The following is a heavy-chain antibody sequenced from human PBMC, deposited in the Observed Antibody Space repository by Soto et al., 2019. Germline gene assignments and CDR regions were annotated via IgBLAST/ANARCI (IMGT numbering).Heavy chain of an antibody. V-gene: IGHV4-4*02. D-gene: IGHD3-10*01. J-gene: IGHJ4*02. CDR1: GGSISSSNW. CDR2: IYHSGST. CDR3: ARERSAGWGADD. Sequence: QVQLQESGPGLVKPSGTLSLTCAVSGGSISSSNWWTWVRQPPGKGLEWIGEIYHSGSTNYNPSLKSRVTISIDNSKNQFSLKLSSVTAADTAVYYCARERSAGWGADDWGQGTLVTVSS.